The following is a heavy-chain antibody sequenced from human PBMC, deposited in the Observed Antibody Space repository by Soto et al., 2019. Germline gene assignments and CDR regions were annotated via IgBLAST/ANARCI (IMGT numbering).Heavy chain of an antibody. D-gene: IGHD3-3*01. CDR1: GFTFSNAW. Sequence: EVPLVESGGGLVKPGGSLRLSCAASGFTFSNAWMNWVRQAPGKGLEWVGRIKSKTDGGTTDYAAPVKGRFTISRDDSNNTLYQQMNSLKTEDTAVYYCTTEYYDFWSGRDYWGQGTLVTVSS. CDR3: TTEYYDFWSGRDY. V-gene: IGHV3-15*07. CDR2: IKSKTDGGTT. J-gene: IGHJ4*02.